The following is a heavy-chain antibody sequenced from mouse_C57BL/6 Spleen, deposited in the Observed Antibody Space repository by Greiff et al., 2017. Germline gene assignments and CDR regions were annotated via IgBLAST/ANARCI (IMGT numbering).Heavy chain of an antibody. J-gene: IGHJ4*01. D-gene: IGHD1-1*01. Sequence: QVQLQQPGAELVKPGASVKMSCKASGYTFTSYWITWVKQRPGQGLEWIGDIYPGSGSTNYNEKFKSKATLTVDTSSSTAYMQLSSLTSEDSAVYYCARLTTTVVEDYAMDYWGQGTSVTVSS. V-gene: IGHV1-55*01. CDR1: GYTFTSYW. CDR3: ARLTTTVVEDYAMDY. CDR2: IYPGSGST.